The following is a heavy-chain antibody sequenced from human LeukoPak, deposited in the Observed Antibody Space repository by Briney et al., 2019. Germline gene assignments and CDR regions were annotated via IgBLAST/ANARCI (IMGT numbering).Heavy chain of an antibody. CDR2: IYYSGST. CDR3: ARRRRLKNPGGDAFDI. Sequence: SETLSLTCTVSGGSISSYYWSWIRQPPGKGLERIGYIYYSGSTRYNPSLQSRVTMSIGTSKTQFSLKLDSVTAEDTAVYYCARRRRLKNPGGDAFDIWGQGTVVIVS. V-gene: IGHV4-59*08. D-gene: IGHD2/OR15-2a*01. J-gene: IGHJ3*02. CDR1: GGSISSYY.